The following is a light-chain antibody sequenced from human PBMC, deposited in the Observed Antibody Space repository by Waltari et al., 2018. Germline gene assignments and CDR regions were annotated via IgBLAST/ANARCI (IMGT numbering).Light chain of an antibody. CDR3: SSYTSRATWV. CDR1: SSDVGVYNY. Sequence: QSALTQPASVSGSPGQSITIPCTVTSSDVGVYNYVSWFQQHPDKPPRLLIFDVTNRPSGVSNRFSGSKSGNTASLTISGLQAEDETDYYCSSYTSRATWVFGGGTRLAVL. J-gene: IGLJ3*02. V-gene: IGLV2-14*03. CDR2: DVT.